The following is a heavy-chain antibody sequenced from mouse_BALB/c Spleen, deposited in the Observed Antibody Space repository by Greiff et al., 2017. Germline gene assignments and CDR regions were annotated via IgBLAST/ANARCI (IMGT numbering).Heavy chain of an antibody. Sequence: DVKLVESGGGLVQPGGSLRLSCATSGFTFTDYYMSWVRQPPGKALEWLGFIRNKANGYTPEYSASVKGRFTISRDNSQSILYLQMNTLRAEDSATYYCARGSITTAYYFDYWGQGTTLTVSS. CDR3: ARGSITTAYYFDY. D-gene: IGHD1-2*01. CDR2: IRNKANGYTP. CDR1: GFTFTDYY. V-gene: IGHV7-3*02. J-gene: IGHJ2*01.